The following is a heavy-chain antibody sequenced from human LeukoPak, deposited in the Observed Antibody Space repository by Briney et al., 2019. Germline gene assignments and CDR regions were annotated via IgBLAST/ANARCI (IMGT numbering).Heavy chain of an antibody. CDR1: GFTFSSYS. Sequence: PGGSLRLSCAASGFTFSSYSMNWVRQAPGKGLEWVSSITIISSYIYYADSVKGRFTISRDNAKNSLYLQMNSLRAEDTAVYYCARPPDNYYYYYMDVWGKGTTVTVSS. V-gene: IGHV3-21*01. CDR3: ARPPDNYYYYYMDV. J-gene: IGHJ6*03. CDR2: ITIISSYI.